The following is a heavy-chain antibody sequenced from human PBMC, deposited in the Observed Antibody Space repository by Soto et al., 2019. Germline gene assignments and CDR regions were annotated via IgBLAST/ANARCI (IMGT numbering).Heavy chain of an antibody. CDR2: ISYGGSHK. J-gene: IGHJ4*02. Sequence: PGGSLRLSCTASGFTFSEYGIHWVRQAPDKGLEWVAVISYGGSHKYYAGSVKGRFTISRDDSKNTVYLQMNSLKTDDTAVYYCAKEMFPRTVLDSSSPWGDFWGRGSLVTVSS. CDR1: GFTFSEYG. CDR3: AKEMFPRTVLDSSSPWGDF. D-gene: IGHD2-15*01. V-gene: IGHV3-30*18.